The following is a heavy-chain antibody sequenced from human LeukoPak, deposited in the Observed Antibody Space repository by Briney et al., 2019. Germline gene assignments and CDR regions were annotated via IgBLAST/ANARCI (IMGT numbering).Heavy chain of an antibody. D-gene: IGHD6-13*01. CDR2: ISSSSTTI. Sequence: GGSLRLSCAASGFTFSSYSMMWVRQAPGKGLEWVSYISSSSTTIHYADSVKGRFTISRDNSKNTLYLQMNSLRAEDTAIYYCAKENWYLYNNNWYKTWFDPWGQGTLVTVSS. V-gene: IGHV3-48*04. CDR1: GFTFSSYS. J-gene: IGHJ5*02. CDR3: AKENWYLYNNNWYKTWFDP.